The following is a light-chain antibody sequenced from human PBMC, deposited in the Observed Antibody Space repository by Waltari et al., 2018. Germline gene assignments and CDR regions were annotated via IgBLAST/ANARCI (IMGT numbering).Light chain of an antibody. CDR3: AVWDDSLKTWM. J-gene: IGLJ3*02. V-gene: IGLV1-44*01. CDR2: SNN. CDR1: SSHIGPNP. Sequence: QSVLTQPPSASGVPGQRVSISCSGSSSHIGPNPVIWYQHLPGAAPKMLIYSNNQRPSGVPDRFSGSKSGTSASLAISGLQSGDEGDYYCAVWDDSLKTWMFGGGTKLTAL.